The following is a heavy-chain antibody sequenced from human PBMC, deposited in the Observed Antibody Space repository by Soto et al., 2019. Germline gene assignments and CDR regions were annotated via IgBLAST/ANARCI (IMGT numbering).Heavy chain of an antibody. J-gene: IGHJ4*02. Sequence: QVQLVQSGAEVKKPGASVKVSCKASGYTFTGYYMHWVRQAPGQGLEWMGWINPNSGGTNYAQKFQGRVTITADESTSTAYMELSSLRSEDTAVYYCAAIYVYGTSYWGQGTLVTVSS. D-gene: IGHD1-1*01. CDR1: GYTFTGYY. V-gene: IGHV1-2*02. CDR3: AAIYVYGTSY. CDR2: INPNSGGT.